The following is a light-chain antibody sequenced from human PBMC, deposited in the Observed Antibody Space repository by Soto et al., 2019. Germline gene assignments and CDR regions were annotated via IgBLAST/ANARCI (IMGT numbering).Light chain of an antibody. CDR1: ISNIGAGYD. J-gene: IGLJ3*02. Sequence: QSVLTQPPSVSVAPGQRVTISCTGSISNIGAGYDVHWYQQFPGTAPKLLIYGNSNRPSGVPDRFSGSKSGTSASLAITGLQAEDEADYYCQSYDSSLINSVFGGGTKLTVL. CDR3: QSYDSSLINSV. CDR2: GNS. V-gene: IGLV1-40*01.